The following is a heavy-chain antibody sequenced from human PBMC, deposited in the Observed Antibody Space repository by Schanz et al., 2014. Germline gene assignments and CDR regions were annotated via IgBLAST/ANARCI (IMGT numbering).Heavy chain of an antibody. J-gene: IGHJ5*02. V-gene: IGHV1-18*01. Sequence: QVQLVQSGAEVKKPGASVKVSCKASGGTFSSYSITWVRQAPGQGLEWMGWISGSSGNTNYAQKFQGRVTMTTDTPTSTAYMQLRGLRSDDTAIYYCARGDRTFDPWGQGTLVTVSS. CDR1: GGTFSSYS. D-gene: IGHD3-22*01. CDR3: ARGDRTFDP. CDR2: ISGSSGNT.